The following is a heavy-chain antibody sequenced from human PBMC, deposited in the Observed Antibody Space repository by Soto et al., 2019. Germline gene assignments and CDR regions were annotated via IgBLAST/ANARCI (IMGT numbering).Heavy chain of an antibody. Sequence: SVKVSCKASGGTFSSYAISRVRQAPGQGLEWMGGIIPIFGTANYAQKFQGRVTITADESTSTAYMELSRLRSEDTAVYYCARERGLDYYDGGGYPTRHDFFDTGGQGTMGTAS. CDR1: GGTFSSYA. V-gene: IGHV1-69*13. CDR2: IIPIFGTA. CDR3: ARERGLDYYDGGGYPTRHDFFDT. J-gene: IGHJ3*02. D-gene: IGHD3-22*01.